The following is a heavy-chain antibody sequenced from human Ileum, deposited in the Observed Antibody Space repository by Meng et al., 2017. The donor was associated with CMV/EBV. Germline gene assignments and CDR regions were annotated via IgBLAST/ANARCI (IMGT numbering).Heavy chain of an antibody. J-gene: IGHJ4*02. CDR3: VRDAGRRDGYNYLGYFDY. CDR1: FSSYW. V-gene: IGHV3-74*01. D-gene: IGHD5-24*01. Sequence: FSSYWVHWVRQAPGKGLVWVSTINADGSSTTYADSVKGRFTISRDNAKNTLYLQMDSLRAEDTAVYYCVRDAGRRDGYNYLGYFDYWGQGTLVTVSS. CDR2: INADGSST.